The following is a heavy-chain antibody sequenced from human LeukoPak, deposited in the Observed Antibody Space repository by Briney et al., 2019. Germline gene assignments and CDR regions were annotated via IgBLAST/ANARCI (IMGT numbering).Heavy chain of an antibody. V-gene: IGHV1-2*02. CDR2: INPNRGGT. Sequence: GASLKVSCKASFYTFTGYFMHWVRQTPGQGREWVGGINPNRGGTHYVQKCQGRETQTRETSLRTPSMQLSRLRADGTAVCFCARDEMRKIDFDCGGEGTLVTVSS. CDR1: FYTFTGYF. J-gene: IGHJ4*02. CDR3: ARDEMRKIDFDC. D-gene: IGHD3-22*01.